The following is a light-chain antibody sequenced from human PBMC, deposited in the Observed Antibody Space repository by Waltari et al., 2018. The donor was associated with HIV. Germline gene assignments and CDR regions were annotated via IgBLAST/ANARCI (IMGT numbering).Light chain of an antibody. CDR2: AAS. V-gene: IGKV1-NL1*01. CDR1: QGISNS. Sequence: DIKMTQSTSSLSASVGDRVTITCRASQGISNSLAWYQQKPGIAPKLLLYAASRLESGVPSRFSGSGSGTDYTLTISSLQPEDFATYYCQHYYNTPPTFGQGTRLEIK. CDR3: QHYYNTPPT. J-gene: IGKJ5*01.